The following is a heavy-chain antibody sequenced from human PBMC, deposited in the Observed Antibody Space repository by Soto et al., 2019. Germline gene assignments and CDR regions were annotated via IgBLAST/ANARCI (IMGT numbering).Heavy chain of an antibody. CDR1: GYTFTSYY. CDR2: INPSGGST. D-gene: IGHD2-8*01. J-gene: IGHJ4*02. CDR3: ARGHCTNGVCYGSESVEATDFDY. V-gene: IGHV1-46*01. Sequence: ASVKVSCKASGYTFTSYYMHWVRQAPGQGLEWVGIINPSGGSTSYAQKFQGRVTMTRDTSTSTVYMELSSLRSEDTAVYYCARGHCTNGVCYGSESVEATDFDYWGQGTLVTVSS.